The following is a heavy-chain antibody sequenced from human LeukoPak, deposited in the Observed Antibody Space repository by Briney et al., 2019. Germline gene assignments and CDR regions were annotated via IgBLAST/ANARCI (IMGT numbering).Heavy chain of an antibody. V-gene: IGHV3-21*01. J-gene: IGHJ6*04. Sequence: GGSLRLSCAASGFTFSSYSMNWVRQAPGKGLEWVSSISSSSSYIYYADSVKGRFTISRDNAKNSLYLQMNSLRAEDTAVYYCAREEDDGYMDVWGKGTTVTVSS. CDR2: ISSSSSYI. CDR3: AREEDDGYMDV. CDR1: GFTFSSYS. D-gene: IGHD2-15*01.